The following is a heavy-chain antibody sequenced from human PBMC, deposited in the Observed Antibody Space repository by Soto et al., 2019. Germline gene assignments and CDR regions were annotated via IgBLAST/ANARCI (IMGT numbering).Heavy chain of an antibody. V-gene: IGHV3-33*01. Sequence: QVQLVESGGGVVQPGRSLRLSCAASGFTFSSYGMHWVRQAPGKGLEWVAVICYDGSNKYYADSVKGRFTISRDNSKNALYLQINSLGAEDTAVYYCARTGEQIVVVPVHYYYGMDVWGQGTTVTVSS. CDR3: ARTGEQIVVVPVHYYYGMDV. CDR1: GFTFSSYG. CDR2: ICYDGSNK. D-gene: IGHD3-22*01. J-gene: IGHJ6*02.